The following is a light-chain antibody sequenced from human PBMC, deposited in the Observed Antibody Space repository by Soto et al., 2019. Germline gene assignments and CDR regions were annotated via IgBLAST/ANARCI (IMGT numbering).Light chain of an antibody. CDR3: QQSFSVPPT. V-gene: IGKV1-39*01. CDR1: QSISTY. J-gene: IGKJ5*01. Sequence: DVHVTHSPSSRSSSVGDRVTISCRAGQSISTYLNWYQQKPGAAPRLLIYSASSVKTGVPPRFSGSGSGRDFTLTISSLRPEDIATYYCQQSFSVPPTSGQGTRLEIK. CDR2: SAS.